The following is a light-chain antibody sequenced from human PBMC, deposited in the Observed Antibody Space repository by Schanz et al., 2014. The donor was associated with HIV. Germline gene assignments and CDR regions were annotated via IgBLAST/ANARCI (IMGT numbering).Light chain of an antibody. V-gene: IGLV1-40*01. CDR3: SSYAGSVV. CDR1: SSNIGAGYD. CDR2: NDN. J-gene: IGLJ2*01. Sequence: QSVLTQPPSVSGAPGQRVTISCTGSSSNIGAGYDVHWYQQLPGTAPRLLIHNDNQRPSGVPDRFSGSKSGNTASLTVSGLQAEDEADYYCSSYAGSVVFGGGTKVTVL.